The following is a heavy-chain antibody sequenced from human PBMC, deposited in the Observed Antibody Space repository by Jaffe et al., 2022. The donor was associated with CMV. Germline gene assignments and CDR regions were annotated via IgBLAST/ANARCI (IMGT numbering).Heavy chain of an antibody. CDR2: VSPYNGNI. J-gene: IGHJ6*03. Sequence: QIQLVQSGGEVKKPGASVRVSCEASGYTFKNYGISWVRRVPGQGFEWMGWVSPYNGNIKYAENFQGRVTMTTDTFTSTAYMDLRGLKSDDTAVYYCARLREDSYMWAAGPKYYYYMDVWGSGTTVTVSS. CDR3: ARLREDSYMWAAGPKYYYYMDV. V-gene: IGHV1-18*04. D-gene: IGHD3-10*01. CDR1: GYTFKNYG.